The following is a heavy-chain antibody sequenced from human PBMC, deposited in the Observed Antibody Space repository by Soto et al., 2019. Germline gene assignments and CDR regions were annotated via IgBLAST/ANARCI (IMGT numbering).Heavy chain of an antibody. J-gene: IGHJ4*02. CDR3: ARHVGQGWNFLFDY. Sequence: PSETLSLTCTVSGGSINSGDYYWSWIRQPPGKGLEWIGYIYYSGSTYHNPSLKSRINISLDTSKDQFSLRLNSVTVADTAVYYCARHVGQGWNFLFDYWGQGTLVTVS. D-gene: IGHD1-7*01. CDR1: GGSINSGDYY. CDR2: IYYSGST. V-gene: IGHV4-30-4*01.